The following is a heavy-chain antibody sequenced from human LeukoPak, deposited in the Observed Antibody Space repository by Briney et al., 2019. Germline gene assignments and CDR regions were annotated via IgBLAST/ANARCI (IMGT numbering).Heavy chain of an antibody. CDR2: IYYSGST. Sequence: SETLSLTCTVSGGSISSYFWSWIRQPPGKGLEWIGYIYYSGSTNYNPSLKSRVTISVDTSKNQFSLKLSSVTAADTAVYYCAREDRSLFDYWGQGTLVTVSS. CDR1: GGSISSYF. CDR3: AREDRSLFDY. V-gene: IGHV4-59*01. J-gene: IGHJ4*02.